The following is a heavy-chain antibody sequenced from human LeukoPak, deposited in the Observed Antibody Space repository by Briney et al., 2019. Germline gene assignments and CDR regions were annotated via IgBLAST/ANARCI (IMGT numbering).Heavy chain of an antibody. V-gene: IGHV3-20*04. CDR2: INWNGGST. CDR3: ARVTGCVMEDYFDY. J-gene: IGHJ4*02. Sequence: GGSLRLSCAASGFTFDDYGMSWVRQAPGKGLEWVSGINWNGGSTGYADSVKGRFTISRDNAKNSLYLQMNSLRAEDTAVYYCARVTGCVMEDYFDYWGQGTLVTVSS. D-gene: IGHD2-21*01. CDR1: GFTFDDYG.